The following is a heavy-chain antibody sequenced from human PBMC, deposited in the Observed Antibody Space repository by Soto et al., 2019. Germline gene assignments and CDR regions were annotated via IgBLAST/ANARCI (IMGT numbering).Heavy chain of an antibody. CDR3: AKDGQYRTDGFDV. D-gene: IGHD6-6*01. CDR2: LSSGGGTT. J-gene: IGHJ3*01. V-gene: IGHV3-23*01. CDR1: GFTFSSHG. Sequence: EAQLLESGGDWAQPGGSLRLSCAASGFTFSSHGMSWVRQAPGKGLEWIAGLSSGGGTTYYADSVKGRFTISRANSNNTLDLITNSLKVEDTALYYCAKDGQYRTDGFDVWGQGTMFSVSS.